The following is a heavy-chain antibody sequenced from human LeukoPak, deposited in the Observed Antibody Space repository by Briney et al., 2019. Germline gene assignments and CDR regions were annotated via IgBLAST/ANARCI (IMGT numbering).Heavy chain of an antibody. D-gene: IGHD6-19*01. CDR1: GLTFSSYG. CDR2: IWYDGSNK. J-gene: IGHJ4*02. V-gene: IGHV3-33*01. CDR3: ARGIAVAGSLDY. Sequence: GGSLRLSCAASGLTFSSYGMHWVRQAPGKGLEWVAVIWYDGSNKYYADSVKGRFTISRDNSKNTLYLQMNSLRAEDTAVYYCARGIAVAGSLDYWGQGTLVTVSS.